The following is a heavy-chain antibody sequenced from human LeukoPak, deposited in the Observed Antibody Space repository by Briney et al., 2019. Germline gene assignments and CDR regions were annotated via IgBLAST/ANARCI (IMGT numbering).Heavy chain of an antibody. CDR2: IYYSGST. J-gene: IGHJ5*02. CDR1: GGSISSYY. Sequence: PSETLSLTCTVSGGSISSYYWSWIRQPPGKGLEWIGYIYYSGSTNYNPSLKSRVTISVDTSKNQFSLKLSSVTAADTAVYYCAREGGLVPAAENWFDPWGQGTLVTVSS. D-gene: IGHD2-2*01. CDR3: AREGGLVPAAENWFDP. V-gene: IGHV4-59*01.